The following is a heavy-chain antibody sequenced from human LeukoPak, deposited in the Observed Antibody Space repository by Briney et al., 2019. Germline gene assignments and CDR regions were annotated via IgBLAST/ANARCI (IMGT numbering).Heavy chain of an antibody. Sequence: SGGSLRLSCAASEFTFSSYWVSWVRQAPGKGLEWVANIKQDGGQIYYLESVKGRFTVSRDNAKNSLYLQMNSLRAEDTAVYYCARLGARQMLEYWGQGTLVTVSS. J-gene: IGHJ4*02. CDR2: IKQDGGQI. CDR3: ARLGARQMLEY. CDR1: EFTFSSYW. V-gene: IGHV3-7*01. D-gene: IGHD4-17*01.